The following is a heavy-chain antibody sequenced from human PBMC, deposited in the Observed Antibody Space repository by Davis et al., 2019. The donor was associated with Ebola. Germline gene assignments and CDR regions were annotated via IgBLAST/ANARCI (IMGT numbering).Heavy chain of an antibody. CDR2: ISYDGSNK. V-gene: IGHV3-30*18. CDR3: AKVELFDY. J-gene: IGHJ4*02. Sequence: GGSLRLSCAASGFTFSSYGMHWVRQAPGKGLEWVAVISYDGSNKYYADSVKGRFTISRDNSKNTLYLQMNSLRAEDTAVYYCAKVELFDYWGQGTLVTVSS. CDR1: GFTFSSYG. D-gene: IGHD2/OR15-2a*01.